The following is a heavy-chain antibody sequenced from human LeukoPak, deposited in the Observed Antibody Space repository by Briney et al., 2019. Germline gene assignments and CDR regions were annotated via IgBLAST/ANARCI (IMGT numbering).Heavy chain of an antibody. V-gene: IGHV4-34*01. CDR3: ARGRRGPNRRYDAFDI. CDR2: INHSGST. D-gene: IGHD1-14*01. Sequence: SETLSLTCAVYGGSFSGYYWSWIRQPPGKGLEWIGEINHSGSTNYNPSLKSRVTISVDTSKNQFSLKLSSVTAADTAVYYCARGRRGPNRRYDAFDIWGQGTIVTVSS. J-gene: IGHJ3*02. CDR1: GGSFSGYY.